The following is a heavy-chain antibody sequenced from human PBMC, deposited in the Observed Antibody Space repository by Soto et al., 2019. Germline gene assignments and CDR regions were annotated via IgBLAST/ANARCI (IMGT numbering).Heavy chain of an antibody. D-gene: IGHD2-2*01. V-gene: IGHV4-34*01. Sequence: AETLSLTCAVYGVSFSGYYWSWIRQPPGKGLEWIGEINHSGSTNYNPSLKSRVTISVDTSKNQFSLKLSSVTAADTAVYYCARARGAVGRGGPRAPRCSSTSCYVPSSGHMDVWGKGTTVNVSS. CDR1: GVSFSGYY. CDR2: INHSGST. J-gene: IGHJ6*03. CDR3: ARARGAVGRGGPRAPRCSSTSCYVPSSGHMDV.